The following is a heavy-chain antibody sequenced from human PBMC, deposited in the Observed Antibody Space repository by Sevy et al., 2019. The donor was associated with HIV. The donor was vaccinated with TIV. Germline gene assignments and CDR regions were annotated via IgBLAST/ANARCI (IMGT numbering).Heavy chain of an antibody. D-gene: IGHD3-22*01. CDR2: ISGSGGST. CDR1: GVTISNYA. CDR3: ATDSYFDNSLFDY. J-gene: IGHJ4*02. Sequence: GGSLRLSCATSGVTISNYAMNWVRQAPGKGLEWVSGISGSGGSTYYADSVKGRFTISRDNSKNTLYLQMNSLRAEDTAVYYCATDSYFDNSLFDYWGQGTLVTVSS. V-gene: IGHV3-23*01.